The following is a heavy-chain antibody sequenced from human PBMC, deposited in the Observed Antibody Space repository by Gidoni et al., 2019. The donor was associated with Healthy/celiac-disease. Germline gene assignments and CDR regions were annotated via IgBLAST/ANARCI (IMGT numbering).Heavy chain of an antibody. D-gene: IGHD3-10*01. CDR1: GFTFGDYA. CDR3: TRAAGEVY. V-gene: IGHV3-49*05. CDR2: IRIKSYGGTT. J-gene: IGHJ4*02. Sequence: EVQLVESGGGLVKHGRSLRLSCTASGFTFGDYAMIWFRQAPGNGLECVGFIRIKSYGGTTEYAASVKGRFTISRDDSKSIAYLQMNSLKTEDTAVYYCTRAAGEVYWGQGTLVTVSS.